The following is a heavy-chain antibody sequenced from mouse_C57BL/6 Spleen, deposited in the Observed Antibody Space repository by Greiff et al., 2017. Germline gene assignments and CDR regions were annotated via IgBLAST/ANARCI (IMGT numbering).Heavy chain of an antibody. J-gene: IGHJ2*01. CDR3: TVDYYGSSTFDY. V-gene: IGHV14-4*01. CDR2: IDPENGDT. Sequence: EVQLQQSGAELVRPGASVKLSCTASGFNIKDDYMHWVKQRPEQGLEWIGWIDPENGDTEYASKFQGKATITADTSSNTAYLQLSSLTSEDTAVYYCTVDYYGSSTFDYGGQGTTLTVSS. CDR1: GFNIKDDY. D-gene: IGHD1-1*01.